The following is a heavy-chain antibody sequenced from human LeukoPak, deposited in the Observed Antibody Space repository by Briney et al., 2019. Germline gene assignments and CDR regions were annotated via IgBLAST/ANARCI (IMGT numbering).Heavy chain of an antibody. Sequence: ASVKVSCKASGYTFTGYYMHWVRQAPGQGLEWMGWINPSGGSTSYAQKFQGRVTMTRDTSTSTVYMELSSLRSEDTAVYYCARARGQLWLWNYWGQGTLVTVSS. CDR1: GYTFTGYY. V-gene: IGHV1-46*01. J-gene: IGHJ4*02. CDR2: INPSGGST. CDR3: ARARGQLWLWNY. D-gene: IGHD5-18*01.